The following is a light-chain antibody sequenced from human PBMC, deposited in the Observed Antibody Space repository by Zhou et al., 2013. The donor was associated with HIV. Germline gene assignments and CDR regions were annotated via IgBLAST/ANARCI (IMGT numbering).Light chain of an antibody. J-gene: IGKJ5*01. Sequence: EIVLTQSPATLSLSPGERATLSCRASQSVNSNNLAWYQQEPGQAPRLLIYGASSRATGIPDRFSGSGSGTDFTLTISSLEPEDFAVYYCQQRSKWPTFGQGTRLEIK. V-gene: IGKV3D-20*02. CDR2: GAS. CDR1: QSVNSNN. CDR3: QQRSKWPT.